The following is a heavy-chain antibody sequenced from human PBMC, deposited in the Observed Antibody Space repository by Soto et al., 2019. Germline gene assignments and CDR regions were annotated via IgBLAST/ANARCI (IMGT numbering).Heavy chain of an antibody. D-gene: IGHD3-10*01. J-gene: IGHJ6*03. V-gene: IGHV3-66*01. CDR3: ARAKYYGSGTLGAYYYMDV. CDR2: IYSGGST. Sequence: AGGSLRLSCAASGFTVSSNYMIWVRQAPGKGLEWVSVIYSGGSTYYADSVKGRFTISRDNSKNTLYLQMNSLRAEDTAVYYCARAKYYGSGTLGAYYYMDVWGKGTTVTVSS. CDR1: GFTVSSNY.